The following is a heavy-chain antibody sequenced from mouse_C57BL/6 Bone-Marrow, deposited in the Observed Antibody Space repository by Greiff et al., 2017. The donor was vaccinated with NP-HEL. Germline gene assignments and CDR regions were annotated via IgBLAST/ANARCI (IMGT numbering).Heavy chain of an antibody. CDR3: ARATYYDYDGAMDY. J-gene: IGHJ4*01. Sequence: VQLQQSGPELVKPGASVKISCKASGYTFTDYYMNWVQQSHGKSLEWIGDINPNYGGTSYNQKFKGKATLTVDQSSSTAYMELRSLTSEDSAVYCCARATYYDYDGAMDYWGHGTSVTVSS. CDR2: INPNYGGT. V-gene: IGHV1-26*01. CDR1: GYTFTDYY. D-gene: IGHD2-4*01.